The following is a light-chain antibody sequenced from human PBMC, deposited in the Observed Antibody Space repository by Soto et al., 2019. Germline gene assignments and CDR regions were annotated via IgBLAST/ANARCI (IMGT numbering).Light chain of an antibody. CDR1: QTISSR. CDR2: KTS. CDR3: QHYDTYSP. V-gene: IGKV1-5*03. J-gene: IGKJ4*02. Sequence: DIQMTQSPSTLSASVGDRVTITCRASQTISSRLAWYQQLPGKAPKLLIYKTSSLESGVPSRFSGSGSGTEFTLTISSLQPEDPGIYYCQHYDTYSPFGGGTKVEIQ.